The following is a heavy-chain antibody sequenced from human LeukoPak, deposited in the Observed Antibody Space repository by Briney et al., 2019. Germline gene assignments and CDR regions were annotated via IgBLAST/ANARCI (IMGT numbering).Heavy chain of an antibody. CDR1: AFTLSDDG. CDR3: SKDRSQWRFDF. Sequence: PGGSLRLSCAARAFTLSDDGMHCVRQAPGKGLEWVAVVSYDGKNQYYADSVKGRFTVSRDNSKNTLYLQMSSLRPEDTAMYYSSKDRSQWRFDFWGQGTLVTVSS. CDR2: VSYDGKNQ. D-gene: IGHD2-8*01. V-gene: IGHV3-30*18. J-gene: IGHJ4*02.